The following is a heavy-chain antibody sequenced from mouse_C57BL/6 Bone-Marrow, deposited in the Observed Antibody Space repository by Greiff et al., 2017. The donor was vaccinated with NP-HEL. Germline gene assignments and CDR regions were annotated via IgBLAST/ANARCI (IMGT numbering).Heavy chain of an antibody. CDR1: GFTFSSYA. V-gene: IGHV5-4*01. CDR2: ISDGGSYT. J-gene: IGHJ1*03. Sequence: EVKLMESGGGLVKPGGSLKLSCAASGFTFSSYAMSWVRQTPEKRLEWVATISDGGSYTYYPDNVKGRFTISRDNAKNNLYLQMSHLKSEDTAMYYCARDGTWSYWYFDVWGTGTTVTVSS. D-gene: IGHD5-1*01. CDR3: ARDGTWSYWYFDV.